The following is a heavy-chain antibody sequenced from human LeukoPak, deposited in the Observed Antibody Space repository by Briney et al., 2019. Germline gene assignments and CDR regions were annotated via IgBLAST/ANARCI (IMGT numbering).Heavy chain of an antibody. CDR1: GGTFSSYT. V-gene: IGHV1-69*02. CDR3: ARPGRDDVPFWYFDY. D-gene: IGHD2-2*01. CDR2: IIPILGIA. Sequence: ASVKVSCKASGGTFSSYTISWVRQAPGQGLEWMGRIIPILGIANYAQKFQGRVTITADKSTSTAYMELSSLRSEDTAVYYCARPGRDDVPFWYFDYWGQGTLVTVSS. J-gene: IGHJ4*02.